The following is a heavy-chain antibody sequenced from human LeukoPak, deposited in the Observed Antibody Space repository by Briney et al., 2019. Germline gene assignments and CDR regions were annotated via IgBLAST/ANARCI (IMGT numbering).Heavy chain of an antibody. D-gene: IGHD3-10*01. CDR1: GFTFSGHA. Sequence: GGSLRLSCAASGFTFSGHAMAWVRQAPGKGLEWVSSIRSSGGNTYYADSVKGRFTISRDNSKSTLYLQVNSLRVEDTALYYCAKGVGSGTYLTDYYFDYWGQGTLVTVSS. J-gene: IGHJ4*02. CDR2: IRSSGGNT. V-gene: IGHV3-23*01. CDR3: AKGVGSGTYLTDYYFDY.